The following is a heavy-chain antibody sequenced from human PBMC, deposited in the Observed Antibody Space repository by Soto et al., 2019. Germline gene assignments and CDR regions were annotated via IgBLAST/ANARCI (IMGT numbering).Heavy chain of an antibody. CDR1: GFTFSSYA. V-gene: IGHV3-23*01. Sequence: GGSLRLSCAASGFTFSSYAMSWVRQAPGKGLEWVSAISGSGGSTYYADSVKGRFTISRDNSKNTLYLQMNSLRAEDTAVYYCAKLTRDIVVVPAAPKYYDFWSGYYAIDYWGQGTLVTVSS. D-gene: IGHD3-3*01. CDR3: AKLTRDIVVVPAAPKYYDFWSGYYAIDY. J-gene: IGHJ4*02. CDR2: ISGSGGST.